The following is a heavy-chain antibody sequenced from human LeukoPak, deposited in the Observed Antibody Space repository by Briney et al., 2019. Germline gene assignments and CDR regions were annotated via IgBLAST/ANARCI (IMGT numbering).Heavy chain of an antibody. CDR2: ISYEGSNQ. V-gene: IGHV3-30*03. CDR1: GFSLRNHG. D-gene: IGHD3-22*01. CDR3: ARGDFYDPQGMDV. J-gene: IGHJ6*02. Sequence: GGSLRLSCAASGFSLRNHGMHWVRQAPGRGLEWMAFISYEGSNQYYAESVKGRFSISRDNSKNTLYLQMNSLRAEDTAVYYCARGDFYDPQGMDVWGQGTTVTVSS.